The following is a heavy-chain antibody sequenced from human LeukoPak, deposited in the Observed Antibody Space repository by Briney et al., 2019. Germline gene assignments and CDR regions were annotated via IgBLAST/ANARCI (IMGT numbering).Heavy chain of an antibody. Sequence: GGSLRLSCAASGFTFSSYWMHWVRQAPGKGLLWVSHINSDGTTTTYADSVKGRFTISRDNSKNTLYLQMNSLRAEDTAVYYCAKDSYSSSWYEVGDNWFDPWGQGTLVTVPS. V-gene: IGHV3-74*03. D-gene: IGHD6-13*01. J-gene: IGHJ5*02. CDR2: INSDGTTT. CDR3: AKDSYSSSWYEVGDNWFDP. CDR1: GFTFSSYW.